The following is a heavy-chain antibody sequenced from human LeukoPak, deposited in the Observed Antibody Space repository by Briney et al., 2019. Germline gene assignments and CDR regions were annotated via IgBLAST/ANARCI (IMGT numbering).Heavy chain of an antibody. Sequence: ASVKVSCKASGYTFTGYYMYWVRQAPGQGLEWMGWINPNSGGTNYAQKFQGRVTMTRDTSISTVYMELSSLRSEDTAVYYCASLAGGNSESSDAFDIWGQGTMVTVSS. D-gene: IGHD4-23*01. CDR2: INPNSGGT. V-gene: IGHV1-2*02. J-gene: IGHJ3*02. CDR3: ASLAGGNSESSDAFDI. CDR1: GYTFTGYY.